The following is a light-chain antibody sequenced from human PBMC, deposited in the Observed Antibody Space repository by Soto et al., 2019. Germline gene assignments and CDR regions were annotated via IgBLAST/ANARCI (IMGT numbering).Light chain of an antibody. J-gene: IGLJ1*01. CDR3: SSYAGSNNSV. V-gene: IGLV2-8*01. CDR2: EVS. Sequence: QSALTQPPSASGSPGQSVTISCTGTSSDVGGYNYVSWYQQHPGKAPKLMIYEVSKRPSGVPDLFSGSKSGNTASLTVSGLQAEDEADYYCSSYAGSNNSVFGTGTKLTVL. CDR1: SSDVGGYNY.